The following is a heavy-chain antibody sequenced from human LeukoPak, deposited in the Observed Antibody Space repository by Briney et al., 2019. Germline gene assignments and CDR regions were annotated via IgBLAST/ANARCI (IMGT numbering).Heavy chain of an antibody. J-gene: IGHJ4*02. D-gene: IGHD3-10*01. CDR3: AKDGWVRSTGATYFDY. CDR2: ISGSGGST. V-gene: IGHV3-23*01. CDR1: GFTFSSYA. Sequence: GGSLRLSCAASGFTFSSYAMSWVRQAPGKGLEWVSAISGSGGSTYYADSVKGRFTISRDNSKNTLYLQMNSLRAEDTAVYYCAKDGWVRSTGATYFDYWGQGTLVTVSS.